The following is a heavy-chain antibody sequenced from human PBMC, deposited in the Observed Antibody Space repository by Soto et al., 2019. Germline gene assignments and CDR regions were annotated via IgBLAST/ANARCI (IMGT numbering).Heavy chain of an antibody. J-gene: IGHJ6*02. CDR2: IIPRLGTT. D-gene: IGHD6-13*01. CDR1: GGTFNNSA. V-gene: IGHV1-69*01. Sequence: QVQLVQSGAEVKKPGSSVKVSCKASGGTFNNSAISWVRQAPGQGLEWMGGIIPRLGTTNHAQRFQGRVTFTADESTTTAYMELSSQSSGDTAVYYCARDLSNRFSSYFYALDVWGQGTTVTVSS. CDR3: ARDLSNRFSSYFYALDV.